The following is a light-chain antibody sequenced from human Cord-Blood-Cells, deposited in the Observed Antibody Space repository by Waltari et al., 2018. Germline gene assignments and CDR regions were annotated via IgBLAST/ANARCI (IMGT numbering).Light chain of an antibody. J-gene: IGKJ4*01. CDR1: QSVSSSY. Sequence: EIVLTQSPGTLSLSLGERATFFCRASQSVSSSYLAWYQQKPGQAHRLLIYGASSRATGIPDRFSGSGSGTDFTLTISRLEPEDFAVYYCQQYGSSPLTFGGGTKVEIK. CDR2: GAS. CDR3: QQYGSSPLT. V-gene: IGKV3-20*01.